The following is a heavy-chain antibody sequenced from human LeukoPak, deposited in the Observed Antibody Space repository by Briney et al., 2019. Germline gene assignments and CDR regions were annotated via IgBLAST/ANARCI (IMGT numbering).Heavy chain of an antibody. CDR3: ARDQWLVQFDY. CDR2: ISGSGGST. V-gene: IGHV3-23*01. D-gene: IGHD6-19*01. CDR1: GFTFSSYA. Sequence: GGSLRLSCAASGFTFSSYAMSWVRQAPGKGLEWVSAISGSGGSTYYADSVKGRFTISRDNAKNSLYLQMNSLRAEDTAVYYCARDQWLVQFDYWGQGTLVTVSS. J-gene: IGHJ4*02.